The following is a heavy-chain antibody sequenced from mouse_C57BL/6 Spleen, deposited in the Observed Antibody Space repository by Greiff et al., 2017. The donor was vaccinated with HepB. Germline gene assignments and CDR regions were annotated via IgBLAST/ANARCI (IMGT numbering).Heavy chain of an antibody. CDR3: ARGGGYDGFYYAMDY. Sequence: VQLQQSGAELVKPGASVKISCKASGYAFSSYWMNWVKQRPGKGLEWIGQIYPGDGDTNYNGKFKGKATLTADRSSSTAYMQLSSLTSEASAVYFCARGGGYDGFYYAMDYWGQGTSVTVSS. J-gene: IGHJ4*01. CDR1: GYAFSSYW. CDR2: IYPGDGDT. D-gene: IGHD2-3*01. V-gene: IGHV1-80*01.